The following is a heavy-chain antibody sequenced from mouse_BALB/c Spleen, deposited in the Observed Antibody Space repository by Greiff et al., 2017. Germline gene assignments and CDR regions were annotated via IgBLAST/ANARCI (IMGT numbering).Heavy chain of an antibody. CDR2: ISYSGST. CDR1: GYSITSDYA. D-gene: IGHD1-2*01. J-gene: IGHJ3*01. CDR3: ARGDYGYLFAY. Sequence: EVKLEESGPGLVKPSQSLSLTCTVTGYSITSDYAWNWIRQFPGNKLEWMGYISYSGSTSYNPSLKSRISITRDTSKNQFFLQLNSVTTEDTATYYCARGDYGYLFAYWGQGTLVTVSA. V-gene: IGHV3-2*02.